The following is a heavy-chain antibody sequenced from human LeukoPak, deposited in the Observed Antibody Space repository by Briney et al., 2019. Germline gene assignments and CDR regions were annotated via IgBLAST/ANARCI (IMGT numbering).Heavy chain of an antibody. CDR1: GGSISSGGYY. J-gene: IGHJ3*02. D-gene: IGHD3-10*01. CDR2: IYYSGST. Sequence: SETLSLTCTVSGGSISSGGYYWSWIRQHPGKGLEWIGYIYYSGSTYYNPSLKSQVTISVDTSKNQFSLKLSSVTAADTAVYYCARAPREAYYYGSGRVAFDIWGQGTMVTVSS. V-gene: IGHV4-31*01. CDR3: ARAPREAYYYGSGRVAFDI.